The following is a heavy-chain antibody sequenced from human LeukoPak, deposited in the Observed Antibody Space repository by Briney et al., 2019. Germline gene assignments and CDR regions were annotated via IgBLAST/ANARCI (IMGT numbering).Heavy chain of an antibody. Sequence: GGSLRLSCAASGFTFSGSWMSWVRQAPGKGLEWVANINQDGSAKNYLDSVKGRFTISRDNAKNSLYLQMNSLRAEDTAVYYCARARRATVTTYYFDYWGQGTLVTVSS. CDR1: GFTFSGSW. CDR2: INQDGSAK. D-gene: IGHD4-17*01. CDR3: ARARRATVTTYYFDY. J-gene: IGHJ4*02. V-gene: IGHV3-7*01.